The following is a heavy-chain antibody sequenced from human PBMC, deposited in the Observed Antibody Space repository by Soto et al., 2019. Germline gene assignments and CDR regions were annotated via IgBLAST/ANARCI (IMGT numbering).Heavy chain of an antibody. Sequence: SETLSLTCTVSGGSISSGGYYWSWIRQHPGKGLEWIGYIYYSGSTYYNPSLKSRVIISVDTSKNQFSLKLSSVTAAGTAVYYCARVRYTRGYYGMDVWGQGTTVTVSS. D-gene: IGHD1-1*01. V-gene: IGHV4-31*03. CDR2: IYYSGST. J-gene: IGHJ6*02. CDR3: ARVRYTRGYYGMDV. CDR1: GGSISSGGYY.